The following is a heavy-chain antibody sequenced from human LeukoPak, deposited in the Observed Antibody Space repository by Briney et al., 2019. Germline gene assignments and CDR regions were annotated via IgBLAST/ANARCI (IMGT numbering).Heavy chain of an antibody. CDR1: GFTFSSYG. Sequence: GGSLRLSCAASGFTFSSYGMHWVRQAPGKGLEWVAVISYDGSNKYYADSVKGRFTISRDNSKNTLYLQMNSLRAEDTAVYYCAKVQGYSYGRSGGFDYWGQGTLVTVTS. D-gene: IGHD5-18*01. CDR3: AKVQGYSYGRSGGFDY. J-gene: IGHJ4*02. V-gene: IGHV3-30*18. CDR2: ISYDGSNK.